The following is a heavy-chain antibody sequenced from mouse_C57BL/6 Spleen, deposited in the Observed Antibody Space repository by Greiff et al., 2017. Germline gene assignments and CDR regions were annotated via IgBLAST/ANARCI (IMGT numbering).Heavy chain of an antibody. CDR3: ARHRGQLRLRGEAMDY. CDR2: IWSDGST. J-gene: IGHJ4*01. Sequence: QVQLQQSGPGLVAPSQSLSITCTVSGFSLTSYGVHWVRQPPGKGLEWLVVIWSDGSTTYNSALKSRLSISKDNSKSQVFLKMNGLQTDDTAMYYCARHRGQLRLRGEAMDYWGQGTSVTVSS. V-gene: IGHV2-6-1*01. D-gene: IGHD3-2*02. CDR1: GFSLTSYG.